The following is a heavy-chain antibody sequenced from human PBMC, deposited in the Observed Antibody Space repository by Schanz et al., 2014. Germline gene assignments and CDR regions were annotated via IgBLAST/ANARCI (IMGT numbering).Heavy chain of an antibody. V-gene: IGHV3-11*06. CDR3: ARDGYRKGRPFDP. J-gene: IGHJ5*02. D-gene: IGHD5-12*01. CDR1: GFTFSDYY. Sequence: QVQLVESGGGLVKPGGSLRLSCAASGFTFSDYYMSWIRQAPGKGLEWVSYISHNSHYTNYADSVKGRFTISRDTAENSVYLQMNSLRAEDTAVYSCARDGYRKGRPFDPWGQGTRVTVSA. CDR2: ISHNSHYT.